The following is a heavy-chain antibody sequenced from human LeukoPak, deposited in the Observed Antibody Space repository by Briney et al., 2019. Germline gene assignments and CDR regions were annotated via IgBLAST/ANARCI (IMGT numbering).Heavy chain of an antibody. J-gene: IGHJ5*02. CDR2: IYYTGST. V-gene: IGHV4-39*07. D-gene: IGHD4-17*01. Sequence: SETLSLTCTVSGGSIRSSSYYWGWIRQPPGKGLEWIGCIYYTGSTYYNPSLKSRVTISIDTSKNQFSLKLTSVTAADTAVYYCARHRGYGDYVHTNWFDPWGQGTLVTVSS. CDR3: ARHRGYGDYVHTNWFDP. CDR1: GGSIRSSSYY.